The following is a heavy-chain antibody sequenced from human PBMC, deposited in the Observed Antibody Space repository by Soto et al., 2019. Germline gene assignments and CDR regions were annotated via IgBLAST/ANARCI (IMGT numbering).Heavy chain of an antibody. CDR3: ARDLAGGSSGEFDS. CDR1: GGTFSTYA. CDR2: IIPVLGTT. J-gene: IGHJ4*02. D-gene: IGHD6-19*01. V-gene: IGHV1-69*08. Sequence: QVQLVQSGAEVKEPGSSVKVSCRASGGTFSTYAVSWVRQAPGQGPEWMGRIIPVLGTTNYAQRFQGRITIIADKSTSSAYMELSSLRSEDTAIYYCARDLAGGSSGEFDSWGQGTLVTVSS.